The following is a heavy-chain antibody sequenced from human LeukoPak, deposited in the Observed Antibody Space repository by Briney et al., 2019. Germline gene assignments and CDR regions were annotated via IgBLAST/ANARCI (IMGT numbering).Heavy chain of an antibody. V-gene: IGHV4-31*03. CDR1: GGSISSGGYY. CDR3: ARRSEGPAAIFNY. CDR2: IYYSGST. J-gene: IGHJ4*02. D-gene: IGHD2-2*01. Sequence: SQTLSLACTVSGGSISSGGYYWSWLRQHPGKGLEWIGYIYYSGSTYYNPSLKSRVTISVDTSKNQFSLKLSSVTAADTAVYYCARRSEGPAAIFNYWGQGTLVTVSS.